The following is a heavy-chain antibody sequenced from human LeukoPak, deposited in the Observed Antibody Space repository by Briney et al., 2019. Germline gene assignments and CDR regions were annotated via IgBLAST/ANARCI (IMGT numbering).Heavy chain of an antibody. CDR1: GXSISSYY. CDR2: IYYSGST. CDR3: ARVDYGDYLNWFDP. J-gene: IGHJ5*02. D-gene: IGHD4-17*01. Sequence: PSETLSLTCTVSGXSISSYYWSWIRQPPGKGLEWIGYIYYSGSTNYNPSLKSRVTISVDTSKNQFSLKLSSVTAADTAVYYCARVDYGDYLNWFDPWGQGTLVTVSS. V-gene: IGHV4-59*01.